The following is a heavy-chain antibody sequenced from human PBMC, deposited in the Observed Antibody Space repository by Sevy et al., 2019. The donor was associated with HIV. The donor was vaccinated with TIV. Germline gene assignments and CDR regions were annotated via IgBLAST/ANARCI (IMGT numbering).Heavy chain of an antibody. CDR1: GFTFSSYE. V-gene: IGHV3-48*03. Sequence: GGSLRLSCAASGFTFSSYEMNWVRQAPGKGLEWLSHISSSGSSMYYADSVKGRFTISRDNAKNSLYLQMNSLRAEDTAVYYWARGGRRIDVYNRKDAFDIWGQGTMVTVSS. CDR3: ARGGRRIDVYNRKDAFDI. CDR2: ISSSGSSM. J-gene: IGHJ3*02. D-gene: IGHD1-20*01.